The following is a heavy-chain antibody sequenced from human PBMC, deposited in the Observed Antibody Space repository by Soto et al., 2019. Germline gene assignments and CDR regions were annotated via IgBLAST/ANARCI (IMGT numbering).Heavy chain of an antibody. CDR2: INAGNGNT. CDR3: ARGYGGHIGWFDP. J-gene: IGHJ5*02. Sequence: QVQLVQSGAEVKKPGASVKVSCKASGYTFTSYAMHWVRQAPGQRLEWMGWINAGNGNTKYSQKFQGRVTITRDTSASTAYMELSSLRSEDTAVYYCARGYGGHIGWFDPWGQGTLVSVSS. D-gene: IGHD2-21*01. V-gene: IGHV1-3*01. CDR1: GYTFTSYA.